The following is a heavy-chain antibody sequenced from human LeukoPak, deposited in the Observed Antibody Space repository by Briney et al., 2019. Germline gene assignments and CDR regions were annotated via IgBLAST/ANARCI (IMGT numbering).Heavy chain of an antibody. D-gene: IGHD1-26*01. CDR1: GFTLSSYI. J-gene: IGHJ4*02. V-gene: IGHV3-21*01. Sequence: GGSLRLSCAASGFTLSSYIMNGVRQAPGKGLEWVSSIISSSSYTYYADSVKGRFTISRDNAKNSLYLQMNSLRAEDTAVYYCARDSPGIVGATNYWGQGTLVTVSS. CDR3: ARDSPGIVGATNY. CDR2: IISSSSYT.